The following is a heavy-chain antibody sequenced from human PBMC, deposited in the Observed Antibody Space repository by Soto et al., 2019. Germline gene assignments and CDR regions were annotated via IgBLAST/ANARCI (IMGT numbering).Heavy chain of an antibody. CDR3: VHSRPAPVWGGYSGYDTEFDP. CDR2: ISGRGGST. J-gene: IGHJ5*02. V-gene: IGHV3-23*01. Sequence: GGSLRLSCAASGFTCSSYAMSWVRQAPGKGLELVSAISGRGGSTYYADSVKGRFTISRDNSKNTLYLQMNSLRAEDTARYYCVHSRPAPVWGGYSGYDTEFDPWRQRTLVTVSS. D-gene: IGHD5-12*01. CDR1: GFTCSSYA.